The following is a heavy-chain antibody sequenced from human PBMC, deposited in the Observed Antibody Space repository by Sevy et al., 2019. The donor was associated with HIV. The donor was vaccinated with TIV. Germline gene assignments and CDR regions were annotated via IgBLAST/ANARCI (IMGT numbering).Heavy chain of an antibody. V-gene: IGHV1-24*01. CDR3: ATTKDYYESSGCPFDY. CDR1: GYTLTKLS. J-gene: IGHJ4*02. Sequence: ASVKVSCKVSGYTLTKLSMHWVRQAPGKGLEWMGSFDPGDGETLYPQSLQGRITMTEDTSTDTAYMELNSLRSEDTAVYYCATTKDYYESSGCPFDYWGQGTLVTVSS. D-gene: IGHD3-22*01. CDR2: FDPGDGET.